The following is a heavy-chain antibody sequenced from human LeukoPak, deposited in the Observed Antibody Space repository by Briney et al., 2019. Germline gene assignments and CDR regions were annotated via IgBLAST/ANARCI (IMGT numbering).Heavy chain of an antibody. CDR1: GFTFSSYG. CDR3: AKSASYDSSGYYYYYYGMDV. D-gene: IGHD3-22*01. Sequence: GGSLRLSCAASGFTFSSYGMHWVRQAPGKGLEWVSAISGSGGSTYYADSVKGRFTISRDNSKNTLYLQMNSLRAEDTAVYYCAKSASYDSSGYYYYYYGMDVWGQGTTVTVSS. CDR2: ISGSGGST. J-gene: IGHJ6*02. V-gene: IGHV3-23*01.